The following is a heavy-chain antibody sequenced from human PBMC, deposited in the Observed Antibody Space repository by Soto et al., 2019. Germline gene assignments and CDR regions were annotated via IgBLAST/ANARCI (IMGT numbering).Heavy chain of an antibody. V-gene: IGHV3-30*04. CDR2: IAYDGRNK. CDR3: ARELERVFDC. J-gene: IGHJ4*02. Sequence: QVQLVESGGGVVQPGRSLRLSCAASGFTFSSYAMHWVRQAPGKGLEGVAVIAYDGRNKYYADSVKGRFTISRDNSKNTLYLQMNSLRIEDTAVYYCARELERVFDCWGQGTLVTVSS. D-gene: IGHD1-1*01. CDR1: GFTFSSYA.